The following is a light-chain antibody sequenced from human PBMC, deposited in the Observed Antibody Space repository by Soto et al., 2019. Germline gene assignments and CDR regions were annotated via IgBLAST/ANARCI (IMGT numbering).Light chain of an antibody. J-gene: IGLJ1*01. CDR3: AAWDDSLNGYV. V-gene: IGLV1-44*01. CDR2: INN. Sequence: QCLLTQPPSASGAPGQRCTIACSGSIPNIGSNGVNWYQQLPGAAPKLLIYINNQRPSGVPDRFSGSRYGASASLAISGLQSEDEADYYCAAWDDSLNGYVFGPGTKVTVL. CDR1: IPNIGSNG.